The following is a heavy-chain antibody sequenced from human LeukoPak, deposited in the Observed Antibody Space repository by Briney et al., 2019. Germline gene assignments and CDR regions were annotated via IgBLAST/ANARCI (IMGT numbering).Heavy chain of an antibody. CDR1: GCTLTELS. V-gene: IGHV1-24*01. CDR3: ATEDYSSSSSRWFDP. CDR2: FDPEDGET. Sequence: ASVKVSCKVSGCTLTELSMHWVRQAPGKGLEWMGGFDPEDGETIYAQKFQGRVTMTEDTSTDTAYMELSSLRSEDTAVYYCATEDYSSSSSRWFDPWGQGTLVTVSS. D-gene: IGHD6-6*01. J-gene: IGHJ5*02.